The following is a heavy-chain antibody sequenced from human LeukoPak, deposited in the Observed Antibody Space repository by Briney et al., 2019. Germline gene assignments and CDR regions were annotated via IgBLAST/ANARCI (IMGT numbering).Heavy chain of an antibody. CDR3: AKTGSGWYSPHLDY. CDR1: GFTFSSYG. D-gene: IGHD6-19*01. J-gene: IGHJ4*02. CDR2: ISYDGSNK. Sequence: PGGSLRLSCAASGFTFSSYGMHWVRQAPGKGLEWVAVISYDGSNKYYADSVKGRFTISRDNSKNTLYLQMNSLRAEDTAVYYCAKTGSGWYSPHLDYWGQGTLVTVSS. V-gene: IGHV3-30*18.